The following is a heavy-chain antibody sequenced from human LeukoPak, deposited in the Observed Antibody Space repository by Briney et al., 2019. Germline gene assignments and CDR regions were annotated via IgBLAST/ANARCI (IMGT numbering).Heavy chain of an antibody. V-gene: IGHV3-30*04. Sequence: GRSLRLSCAASGFTFSSYAMHWVRQAPGKGLEWVAVISYDGSNKYYADSVKGRFTISRDNSKNTLYLQMNSLRAEDTAVYYCARERLSWPLLYDYWGQGTLVTVSS. CDR3: ARERLSWPLLYDY. J-gene: IGHJ4*02. CDR2: ISYDGSNK. CDR1: GFTFSSYA. D-gene: IGHD6-25*01.